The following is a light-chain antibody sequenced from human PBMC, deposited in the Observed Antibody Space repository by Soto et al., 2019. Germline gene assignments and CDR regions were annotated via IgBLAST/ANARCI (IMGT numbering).Light chain of an antibody. J-gene: IGLJ3*02. CDR2: DVS. CDR3: CSYAGSHTWV. Sequence: QSVLTQPRSVSGSPGQSVTISCTGTNSDIGDYKFVSWYQQHPGKAPKVMIYDVSKRPSGVPDRFSGSKSGNTASLTISGLQAEDEADYYCCSYAGSHTWVFGGGTKLTVL. CDR1: NSDIGDYKF. V-gene: IGLV2-11*01.